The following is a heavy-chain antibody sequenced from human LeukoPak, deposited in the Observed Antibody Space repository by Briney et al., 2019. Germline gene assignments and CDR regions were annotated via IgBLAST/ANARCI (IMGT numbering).Heavy chain of an antibody. V-gene: IGHV4-38-2*01. CDR3: ARHGCTFPHFDY. J-gene: IGHJ4*02. Sequence: SETLSLTCAVSGYSISSGYYWGWLRPPPGKVLEWIGSIYHCGSTYYNPSLESRVTISLDTLKIHVSLKLSSFTAADTALYYCARHGCTFPHFDYWGQGTLVTVSS. CDR2: IYHCGST. CDR1: GYSISSGYY. D-gene: IGHD3-16*01.